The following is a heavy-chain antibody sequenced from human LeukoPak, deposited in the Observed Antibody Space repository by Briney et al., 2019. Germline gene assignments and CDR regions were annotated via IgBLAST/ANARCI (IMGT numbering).Heavy chain of an antibody. D-gene: IGHD2-2*01. CDR1: GFTFSSYA. J-gene: IGHJ5*02. V-gene: IGHV3-23*01. CDR2: ITGSGSST. Sequence: QPGGSLRLSCAASGFTFSSYAMTWVRQAPGKGLEWVSTITGSGSSTYYADSVKGRFTISRDNSKNTLYLQMNSLTAEDTAVYYCANPHCSSTSCYWFDPWGKGTLVTVSS. CDR3: ANPHCSSTSCYWFDP.